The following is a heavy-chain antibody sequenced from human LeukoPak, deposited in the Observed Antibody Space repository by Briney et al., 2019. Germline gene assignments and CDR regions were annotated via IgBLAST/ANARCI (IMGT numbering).Heavy chain of an antibody. CDR1: GGTFSSYA. Sequence: WASVKVSCKASGGTFSSYAISWVRQAPGQGLEWMGGIIPIFGTANYAQKFQGRVTLTRNTSISTAYMELSSLRSEDTAVYYCARRYYYYAMDVWGQGTTVTVSS. CDR3: ARRYYYYAMDV. J-gene: IGHJ6*02. V-gene: IGHV1-69*05. CDR2: IIPIFGTA.